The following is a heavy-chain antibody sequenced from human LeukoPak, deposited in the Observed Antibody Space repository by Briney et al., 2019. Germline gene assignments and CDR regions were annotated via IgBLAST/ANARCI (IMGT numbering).Heavy chain of an antibody. V-gene: IGHV2-5*01. CDR2: IYWNDDK. CDR1: GFSLSTSGVG. Sequence: SGPTLVNPTQTLTLTCTFSGFSLSTSGVGVGWIRQPPGKALEWLALIYWNDDKRYSPSLKSRLTITKDTSKNQVVLTMTNMDPVDTATYYCASTQRRFLEWLFDYWGQGTLVTVSS. D-gene: IGHD3-3*01. J-gene: IGHJ4*02. CDR3: ASTQRRFLEWLFDY.